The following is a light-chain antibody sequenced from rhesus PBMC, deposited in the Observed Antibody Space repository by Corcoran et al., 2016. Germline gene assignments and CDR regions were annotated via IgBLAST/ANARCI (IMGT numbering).Light chain of an antibody. Sequence: QAALTQPPSVSGSPGQSFTISCPGTSSDIGGYNYVSWYQQHPGKAPKLMIYDVSKRPSGVSDRFSGSKSANTASLTISGLQAEDETDYYCSSYAGSNTFIFGAGTRLTVL. CDR1: SSDIGGYNY. V-gene: IGLV2-23*01. CDR3: SSYAGSNTFI. CDR2: DVS. J-gene: IGLJ1*01.